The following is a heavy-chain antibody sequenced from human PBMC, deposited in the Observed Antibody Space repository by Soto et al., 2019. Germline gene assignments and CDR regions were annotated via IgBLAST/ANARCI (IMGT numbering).Heavy chain of an antibody. D-gene: IGHD3-3*01. CDR3: AREERRHCDFWSGYFVEELDY. V-gene: IGHV1-69*13. J-gene: IGHJ4*02. Sequence: SVKVSCKASGGTFSSYAISWVRQAPGQGLEWMGGIIPIFGTANYARKFQGRVTITADESTSTAYMELSSLRSEDTAVYYCAREERRHCDFWSGYFVEELDYWGQGTLVTVSS. CDR1: GGTFSSYA. CDR2: IIPIFGTA.